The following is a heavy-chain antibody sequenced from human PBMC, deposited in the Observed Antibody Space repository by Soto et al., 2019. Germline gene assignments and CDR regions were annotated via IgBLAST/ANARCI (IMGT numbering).Heavy chain of an antibody. V-gene: IGHV1-69*06. CDR2: IIPIFGTA. CDR1: GCTFSSYA. CDR3: ARDGRGSSTRGYYYGMDV. J-gene: IGHJ6*02. Sequence: TSVKVYCEACGCTFSSYAISCVRQAPGQGLEWMGGIIPIFGTANYAQKFQGRVTITADKSTSTAYMELSSLRSEDTAVYYCARDGRGSSTRGYYYGMDVWGQGTTVTVS. D-gene: IGHD6-6*01.